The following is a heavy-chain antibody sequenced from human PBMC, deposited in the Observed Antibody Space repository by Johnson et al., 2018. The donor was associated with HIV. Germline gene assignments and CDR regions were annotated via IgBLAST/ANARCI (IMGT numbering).Heavy chain of an antibody. D-gene: IGHD1/OR15-1a*01. V-gene: IGHV3-66*01. Sequence: VQLVESGGGLVQPGGSLRLSCAASGFTVSSNYMSWVRQAPGKGLEWVSVIYSGGSTYYADSVKGRFTISRDNSKNTLYLQMNSLRAEDTALYYCARDLGNWDSPRSAFDIWGQGTMVTVSS. CDR2: IYSGGST. CDR3: ARDLGNWDSPRSAFDI. J-gene: IGHJ3*02. CDR1: GFTVSSNY.